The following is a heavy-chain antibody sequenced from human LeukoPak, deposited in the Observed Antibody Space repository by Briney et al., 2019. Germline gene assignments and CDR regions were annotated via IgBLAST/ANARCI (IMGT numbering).Heavy chain of an antibody. CDR2: ISWSSVSI. CDR3: AEGPSPDGYNSIFDY. Sequence: GGSLRLSCAASGFTFDDYAMHWVRHAPGKGLEWVSGISWSSVSIGYADSIKGRFTISRDNAKNSLYLQMNSLRTEDTALYYCAEGPSPDGYNSIFDYWGQGTLVTVSS. CDR1: GFTFDDYA. V-gene: IGHV3-9*01. J-gene: IGHJ4*02. D-gene: IGHD5-24*01.